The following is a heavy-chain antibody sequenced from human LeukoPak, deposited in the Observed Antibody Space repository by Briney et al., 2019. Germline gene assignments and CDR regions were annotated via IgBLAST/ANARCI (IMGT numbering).Heavy chain of an antibody. CDR1: GGSISSSRW. J-gene: IGHJ4*02. V-gene: IGHV4-4*02. CDR3: ASSDGQPPRFDSSYDVFDY. Sequence: SETLSLTCTVSGGSISSSRWWSWVRQPPGQGLEWIGEIYHSGRTNYNPSLKSRVTISLDKSKNQFSLNLSSVTAADTALYYCASSDGQPPRFDSSYDVFDYWGQGTLVTVSS. CDR2: IYHSGRT. D-gene: IGHD3-3*01.